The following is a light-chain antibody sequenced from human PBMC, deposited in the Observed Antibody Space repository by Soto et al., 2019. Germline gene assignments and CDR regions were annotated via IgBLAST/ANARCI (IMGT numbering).Light chain of an antibody. Sequence: EIVMTQSPATLSVSPGERATLSCRASQSISSNLAWYQQKPGQAPRLLIYGASTRATGIPARFSGSGSGTEFTLTIRSLQSEDFAVYYCQQYNYGDLTFGPGTKVDIK. CDR3: QQYNYGDLT. CDR2: GAS. CDR1: QSISSN. V-gene: IGKV3D-15*01. J-gene: IGKJ3*01.